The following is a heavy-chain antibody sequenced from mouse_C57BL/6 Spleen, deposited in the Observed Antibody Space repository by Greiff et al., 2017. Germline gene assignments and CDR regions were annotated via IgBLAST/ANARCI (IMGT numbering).Heavy chain of an antibody. CDR1: GYSITSGYY. Sequence: EVQLVESGPGLVKPSQSLSLTCSVTGYSITSGYYWNWIRQFPGNKLEWMGYISYDGSNNYNPSLKNRISITRDTSKNQFFLKLNSVTTEDTATYYCASPSWYFDVWGTGTTVTVSS. CDR3: ASPSWYFDV. CDR2: ISYDGSN. J-gene: IGHJ1*03. V-gene: IGHV3-6*01.